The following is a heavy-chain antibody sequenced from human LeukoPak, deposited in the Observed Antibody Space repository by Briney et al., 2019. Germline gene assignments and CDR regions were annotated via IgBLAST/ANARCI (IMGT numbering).Heavy chain of an antibody. CDR3: AGGGFLNPSDP. D-gene: IGHD1-14*01. Sequence: PSETLSLTCTLSGGSISNYYWNWIRQPPGKGLDWIGYIYYSGSTKYNPSLKSRVTIPVDTSKNQFSLSLSSVTAADTAVYYCAGGGFLNPSDPWAREPWSPSPQ. V-gene: IGHV4-59*01. J-gene: IGHJ5*02. CDR2: IYYSGST. CDR1: GGSISNYY.